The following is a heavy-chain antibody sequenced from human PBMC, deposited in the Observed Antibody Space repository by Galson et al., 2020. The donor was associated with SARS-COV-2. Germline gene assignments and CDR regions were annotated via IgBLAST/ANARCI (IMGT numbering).Heavy chain of an antibody. CDR2: IYYSGST. CDR3: AREYSGYDRGNWFDP. V-gene: IGHV4-39*07. Sequence: SETLSLTCTVSAGSISSSGYYWGWIRQPPGKGLEWIGNIYYSGSTYYNPSLKSRVTISVDTSKNQFSLKLSSVTAADTAVYYCAREYSGYDRGNWFDPWGQGTLVTVSS. J-gene: IGHJ5*02. D-gene: IGHD5-12*01. CDR1: AGSISSSGYY.